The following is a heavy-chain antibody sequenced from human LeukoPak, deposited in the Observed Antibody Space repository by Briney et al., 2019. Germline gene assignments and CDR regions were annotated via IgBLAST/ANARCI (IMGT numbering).Heavy chain of an antibody. V-gene: IGHV4-59*08. CDR1: GASISSYY. CDR2: IYVSGNS. CDR3: ARHPFSSPFDH. Sequence: SETLSLTCSVSGASISSYYWSWIRQPPGKGLEWIGYIYVSGNSNYNPSLKSRVSISLDTSKNQVSLTLTSVTAADTVVYYCARHPFSSPFDHWGQGTLVAVSS. J-gene: IGHJ4*02. D-gene: IGHD2/OR15-2a*01.